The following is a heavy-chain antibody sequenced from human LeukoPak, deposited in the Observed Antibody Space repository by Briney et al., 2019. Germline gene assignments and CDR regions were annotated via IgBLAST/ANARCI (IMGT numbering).Heavy chain of an antibody. J-gene: IGHJ4*02. CDR3: ARATYISSRASQLGY. V-gene: IGHV4-59*01. D-gene: IGHD6-13*01. Sequence: SETLSLTCIVADGSISSYYWSRIRQPPGKGLEWMGYIHSSGTTNYSPSLKSRITMSLDTSKNQFSLRLRSVTAADTAMYYCARATYISSRASQLGYWGQGTLVTVSS. CDR1: DGSISSYY. CDR2: IHSSGTT.